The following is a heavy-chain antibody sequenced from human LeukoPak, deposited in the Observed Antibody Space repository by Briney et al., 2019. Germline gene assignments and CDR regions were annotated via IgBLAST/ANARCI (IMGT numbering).Heavy chain of an antibody. D-gene: IGHD2-21*02. Sequence: PGGSLRLSCAASGFTVSSNYMGWVRQAPGKGLEWVSVIYSGGSTYYADSVKGRFTISRDNSKNTLYLQMNSLRAEDTAVYYCAAGGDYESWYDAFDIWGQGTMVTVSS. CDR2: IYSGGST. CDR3: AAGGDYESWYDAFDI. J-gene: IGHJ3*02. V-gene: IGHV3-66*01. CDR1: GFTVSSNY.